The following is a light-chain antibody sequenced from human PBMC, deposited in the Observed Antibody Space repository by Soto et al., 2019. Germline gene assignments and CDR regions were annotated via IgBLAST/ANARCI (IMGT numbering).Light chain of an antibody. Sequence: EIVLTQSPGTLSLSPGERAVLSCRASQTIANIYLAWYQHKPGRPPRLLIYDTSTRATGTPDRFIGSGSGTDFTLTISRLESEDFAVYYCQQYSGSPETFGPGTKVEIK. J-gene: IGKJ1*01. CDR2: DTS. V-gene: IGKV3-20*01. CDR3: QQYSGSPET. CDR1: QTIANIY.